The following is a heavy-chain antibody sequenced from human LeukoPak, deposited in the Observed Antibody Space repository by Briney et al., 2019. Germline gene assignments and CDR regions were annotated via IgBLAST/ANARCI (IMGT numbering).Heavy chain of an antibody. V-gene: IGHV4-34*01. CDR3: ARSRRGYSYGHPFDY. CDR1: GGSFSGYY. CDR2: INHSGST. D-gene: IGHD5-18*01. J-gene: IGHJ4*02. Sequence: SETLSLTCAVYGGSFSGYYWSWIRQPPGKGLEWIGEINHSGSTNYNPSLKSRVTISVDTSKNQFSLKLSSTTAADTAVYYCARSRRGYSYGHPFDYWGQGTLVTVSS.